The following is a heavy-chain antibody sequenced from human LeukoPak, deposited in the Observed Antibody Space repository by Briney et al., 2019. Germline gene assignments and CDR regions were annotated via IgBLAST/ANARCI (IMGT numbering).Heavy chain of an antibody. J-gene: IGHJ4*02. CDR3: AKGQLELRAFCDY. CDR1: GFTFSSYA. V-gene: IGHV3-23*01. CDR2: ISGSGGST. Sequence: GGSLRLSCAASGFTFSSYAMSWVRQAPGKGLEWVSAISGSGGSTYYADSVEGRFTISRDNSKNTLYLQMNSLRAEDTAVYYCAKGQLELRAFCDYWGQGTLVTVSS. D-gene: IGHD1-7*01.